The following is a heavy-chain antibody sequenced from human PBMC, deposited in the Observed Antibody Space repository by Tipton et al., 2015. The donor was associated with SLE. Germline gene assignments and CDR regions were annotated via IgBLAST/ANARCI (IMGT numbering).Heavy chain of an antibody. V-gene: IGHV3-23*03. CDR3: AREANGVSRVDY. D-gene: IGHD2-8*01. CDR2: IYSGGSST. Sequence: GSLRLSCAASGFTFSSYAMSWVRQAPGKGLEWVSVIYSGGSSTYYADSVKGRFTISRDNSKNTLYLQMNSLRAEDTAVYYCAREANGVSRVDYWGQGTLATVSS. CDR1: GFTFSSYA. J-gene: IGHJ4*02.